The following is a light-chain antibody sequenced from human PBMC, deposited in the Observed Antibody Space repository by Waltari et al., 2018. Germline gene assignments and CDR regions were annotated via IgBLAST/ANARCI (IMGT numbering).Light chain of an antibody. CDR1: QSVSSN. CDR2: GAS. V-gene: IGKV3-15*01. CDR3: QQSYNTPPT. Sequence: EIVMTQSPATLSVSPGERATLSCRASQSVSSNLAWYHQKPGQAPRLLIYGASTRAAGIPARFSGSGSGTEFTLTISSLQPEDFATYFCQQSYNTPPTFGQGTRLEIK. J-gene: IGKJ5*01.